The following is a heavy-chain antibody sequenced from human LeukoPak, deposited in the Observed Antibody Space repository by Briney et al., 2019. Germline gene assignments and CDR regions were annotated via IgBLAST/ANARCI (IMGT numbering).Heavy chain of an antibody. Sequence: PGGSLRLSCAASGFTFSSYSMNWVRQAPGKGLEWVSSISSSSSYIYYADSVKGRFTISRDNAKNSLYLQMNSLRAEDTAVYYCARSLRWQDAFDIWGQGTMVTVSS. CDR3: ARSLRWQDAFDI. CDR1: GFTFSSYS. CDR2: ISSSSSYI. V-gene: IGHV3-21*01. J-gene: IGHJ3*02.